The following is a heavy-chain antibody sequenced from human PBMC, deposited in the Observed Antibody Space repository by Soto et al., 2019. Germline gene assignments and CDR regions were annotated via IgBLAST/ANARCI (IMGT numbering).Heavy chain of an antibody. D-gene: IGHD6-13*01. J-gene: IGHJ6*02. CDR1: GCSFTSYW. V-gene: IGHV5-10-1*01. CDR3: ASYREQLVLYGMDV. Sequence: GESLKISCKGSGCSFTSYWIRWVRQMPGKGLEWMGRIDPSDSYTNYSPSFQGHVTISADKSISTAYLQWSSLKASDTAMYYCASYREQLVLYGMDVWGQGTTVTVSS. CDR2: IDPSDSYT.